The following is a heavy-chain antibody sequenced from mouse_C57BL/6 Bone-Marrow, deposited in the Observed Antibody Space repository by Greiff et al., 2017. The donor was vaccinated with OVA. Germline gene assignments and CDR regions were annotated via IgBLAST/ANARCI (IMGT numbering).Heavy chain of an antibody. CDR3: TTWWYFDV. CDR1: GFNFKDDY. V-gene: IGHV14-4*01. J-gene: IGHJ1*03. Sequence: VQLQQSGAELVRPGASVKLSCTASGFNFKDDYMHWVKQRPEQGLEWIGWIDTENGDTEYASKFQGKATITADTSSTTAYLQLSSLTTEDTAVYYCTTWWYFDVWGTGTTVTVSS. CDR2: IDTENGDT.